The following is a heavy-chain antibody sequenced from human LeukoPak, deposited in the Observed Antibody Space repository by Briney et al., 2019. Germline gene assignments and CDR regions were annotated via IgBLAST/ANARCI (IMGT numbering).Heavy chain of an antibody. CDR1: GFTFSSYE. CDR2: ISSSGSSI. D-gene: IGHD6-19*01. Sequence: PGGSLRLSCAASGFTFSSYEMNWVRQAPGKGLEWVSYISSSGSSIYYADSVKGRFTISRDSAKNSLYLQMNSLRAEDTAVYYCARVYSSGWYQPDAFDIWGQGTMVTVSS. CDR3: ARVYSSGWYQPDAFDI. V-gene: IGHV3-48*03. J-gene: IGHJ3*02.